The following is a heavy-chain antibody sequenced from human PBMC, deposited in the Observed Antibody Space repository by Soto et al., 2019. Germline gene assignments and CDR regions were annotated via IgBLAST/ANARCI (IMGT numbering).Heavy chain of an antibody. D-gene: IGHD6-19*01. CDR2: IYPGDSDT. V-gene: IGHV5-51*01. CDR1: GYSFTNYW. J-gene: IGHJ4*02. CDR3: ARPDTSGWREADY. Sequence: PGESLKISCKASGYSFTNYWIGWVRQMPGKGLEWMGVIYPGDSDTRYSPSFQGQVTISADKSISTAYLRWSSLKASDTAMFYCARPDTSGWREADYWGQGTLVTVSS.